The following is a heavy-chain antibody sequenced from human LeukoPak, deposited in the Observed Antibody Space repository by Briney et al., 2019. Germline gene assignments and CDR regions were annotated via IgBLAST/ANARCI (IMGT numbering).Heavy chain of an antibody. D-gene: IGHD1-1*01. CDR1: GGTFSSYA. CDR3: ATGGHNWTPLMPYYYYMDV. CDR2: IIPIFGTA. V-gene: IGHV1-69*05. Sequence: ASVKVSCKASGGTFSSYAISWVRQAPGQGLEWMGGIIPIFGTANYAQKFQGRVTITTDESTSTAYMELSSLRSEDTAVYYCATGGHNWTPLMPYYYYMDVWGRGTTVTVSS. J-gene: IGHJ6*03.